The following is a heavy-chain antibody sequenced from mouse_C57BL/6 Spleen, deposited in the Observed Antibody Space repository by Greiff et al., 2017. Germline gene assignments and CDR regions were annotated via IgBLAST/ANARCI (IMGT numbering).Heavy chain of an antibody. D-gene: IGHD2-5*01. J-gene: IGHJ4*01. V-gene: IGHV1-7*01. CDR2: INPSSGYT. CDR1: GYTFTSYW. Sequence: VQLQQSGAELAKPGASVKLSCKASGYTFTSYWMHWVKQRPGQGLEWIGYINPSSGYTKYNQKFKDKATLTADKSSSTAYMQLSSRTYEDSAVYYCARGREDYSNPYYAMDYWGQGTSVTVSS. CDR3: ARGREDYSNPYYAMDY.